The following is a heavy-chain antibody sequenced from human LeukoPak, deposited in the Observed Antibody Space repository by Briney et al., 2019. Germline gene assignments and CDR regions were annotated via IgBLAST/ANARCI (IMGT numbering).Heavy chain of an antibody. CDR1: AGSISSGSYY. D-gene: IGHD3-3*01. CDR2: IYTSGST. V-gene: IGHV4-61*02. J-gene: IGHJ3*02. CDR3: ATQPPQVYYDFWSAYYSVEAFHI. Sequence: PSETLSLTCTVSAGSISSGSYYWSWIRQPAGKGLEWIGRIYTSGSTNYNPSLKSRVTISVDTSKNQFSLKLSSVTAADTAVYHCATQPPQVYYDFWSAYYSVEAFHIWVQGTMVTVSS.